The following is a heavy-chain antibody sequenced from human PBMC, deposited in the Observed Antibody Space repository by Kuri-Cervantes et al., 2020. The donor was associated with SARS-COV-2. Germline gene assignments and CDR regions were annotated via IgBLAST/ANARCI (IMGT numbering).Heavy chain of an antibody. CDR2: ISSSSSTI. CDR1: GFTFSSYS. Sequence: GESLKISCAASGFTFSSYSMNWVRQAPGKGLEWVSYISSSSSTIYYADSVKGRFTISRDNAKNSLYLQMNSLRAEDTAVYYCAKDLLGGLHPFDYWGQGTLVTVSS. D-gene: IGHD4-11*01. CDR3: AKDLLGGLHPFDY. V-gene: IGHV3-48*04. J-gene: IGHJ4*02.